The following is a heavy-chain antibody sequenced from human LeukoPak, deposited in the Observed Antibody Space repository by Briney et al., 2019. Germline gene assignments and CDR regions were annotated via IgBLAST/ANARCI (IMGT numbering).Heavy chain of an antibody. V-gene: IGHV1-3*01. CDR1: GYTFTSYG. CDR2: INAGNGNT. J-gene: IGHJ1*01. D-gene: IGHD3-22*01. Sequence: ASVKVSCKASGYTFTSYGISWVRQAPGQRLEWMGWINAGNGNTKYSQKFQGRVTITRDTSASTAYMELSSLRSEDTAVYYCATYSSLNRREFQFWGQGTLLTVSS. CDR3: ATYSSLNRREFQF.